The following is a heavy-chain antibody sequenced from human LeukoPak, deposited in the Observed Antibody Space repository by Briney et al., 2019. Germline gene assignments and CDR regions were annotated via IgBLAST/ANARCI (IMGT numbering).Heavy chain of an antibody. D-gene: IGHD3-10*01. CDR2: ISYDGSNK. J-gene: IGHJ4*02. Sequence: GGSLRLSCSASGFTFSSFGMHWVRQAPGKWLEWVAVISYDGSNKYYADSVEGRFTISRDNSKKTLYLQMNSLRPEDTAVYYCAKDKTSMVRGVMLQWGQGTLVTVSS. CDR3: AKDKTSMVRGVMLQ. V-gene: IGHV3-30*18. CDR1: GFTFSSFG.